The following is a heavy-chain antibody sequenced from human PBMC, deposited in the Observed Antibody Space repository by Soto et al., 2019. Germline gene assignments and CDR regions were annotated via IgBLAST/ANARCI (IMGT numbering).Heavy chain of an antibody. Sequence: PGGSLRLSCAASGFTFSSYGMHWVRQAPGKGLEWVAVISYDGSNKYYADSVKGRFTISRDNSKNTLYLQMNSLRAEDTAVYYCARDYDFWSGYPLAPVGVWGKGTTVTVSS. J-gene: IGHJ6*04. CDR3: ARDYDFWSGYPLAPVGV. CDR2: ISYDGSNK. V-gene: IGHV3-30*03. CDR1: GFTFSSYG. D-gene: IGHD3-3*01.